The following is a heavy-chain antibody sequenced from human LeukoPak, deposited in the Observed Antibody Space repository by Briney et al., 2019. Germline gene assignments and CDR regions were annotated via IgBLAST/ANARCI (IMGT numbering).Heavy chain of an antibody. D-gene: IGHD2-15*01. CDR3: ARYRDSGGRLAFDI. J-gene: IGHJ3*02. V-gene: IGHV4-31*03. CDR1: GGSISSDGYY. CDR2: IYYSGTT. Sequence: SQTLSLTCTVSGGSISSDGYYWTWVRQHPGKGLEWIGYIYYSGTTYYNPSLESRVTLSVDTSKNQFSLRLSSVTAADTAVYYCARYRDSGGRLAFDIWGQGTMATVSS.